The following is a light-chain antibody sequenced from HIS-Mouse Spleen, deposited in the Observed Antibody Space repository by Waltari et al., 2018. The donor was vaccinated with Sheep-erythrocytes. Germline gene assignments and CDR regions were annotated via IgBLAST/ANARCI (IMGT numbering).Light chain of an antibody. V-gene: IGLV2-8*01. Sequence: QSALTQPRSVSGSPGQSITISCTGTSSDVGSYNLVSWYQQHPGKAPKLMIYEVSKRPSGVPDRFSGSKSGNTASLTVSGLQAEDEADYYCSSYAGSNNWVFDGGTKLTVL. J-gene: IGLJ3*02. CDR3: SSYAGSNNWV. CDR2: EVS. CDR1: SSDVGSYNL.